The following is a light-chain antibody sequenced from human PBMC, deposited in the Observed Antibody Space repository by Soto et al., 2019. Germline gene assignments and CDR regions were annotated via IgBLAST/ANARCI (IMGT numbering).Light chain of an antibody. Sequence: DIQMTQSPSSLSASVGDRVTITCRASRSIFKYLSWYQQKSGKPPKLVSYAASSLQSGVPSRFSGRGSGTDFTLTISSLQPDDFATYYCQQSYDPPYTFGQGTRLEIK. CDR2: AAS. J-gene: IGKJ2*01. CDR1: RSIFKY. V-gene: IGKV1-39*01. CDR3: QQSYDPPYT.